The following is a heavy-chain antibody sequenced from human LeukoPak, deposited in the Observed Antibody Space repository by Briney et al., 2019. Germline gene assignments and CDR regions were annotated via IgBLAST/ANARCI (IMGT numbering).Heavy chain of an antibody. D-gene: IGHD3-22*01. Sequence: ASVKVSCKASGGTFSSYAINWVRQAPGQGLEWMGWINPNSGGTNYAQKFQGRVTMTRDTSISTAYMELSRLRSDDTAVYYCARSDSSGYSYWGQGTLVTVSS. CDR1: GGTFSSYA. CDR3: ARSDSSGYSY. CDR2: INPNSGGT. J-gene: IGHJ4*02. V-gene: IGHV1-2*02.